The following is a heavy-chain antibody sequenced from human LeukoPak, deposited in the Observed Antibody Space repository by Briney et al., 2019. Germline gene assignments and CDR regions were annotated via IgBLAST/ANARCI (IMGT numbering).Heavy chain of an antibody. V-gene: IGHV4-4*02. D-gene: IGHD2-2*02. J-gene: IGHJ5*02. Sequence: SETLSLTCAVSGGSISSSSWWSWVRQPPGKGLEWIGEIYHSGSTNYNPSLKSRVTISVDKSKNQISLKLTSVTAADTAVYYCARVTHDTGIVVVPAAIPWFDPWGQGTLVTVSS. CDR2: IYHSGST. CDR3: ARVTHDTGIVVVPAAIPWFDP. CDR1: GGSISSSSW.